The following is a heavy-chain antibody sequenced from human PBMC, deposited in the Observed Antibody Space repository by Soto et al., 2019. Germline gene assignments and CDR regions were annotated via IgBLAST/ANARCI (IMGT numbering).Heavy chain of an antibody. J-gene: IGHJ4*02. CDR3: AKPPPDMVTGSYFDY. CDR2: ISGSGGNT. D-gene: IGHD5-18*01. V-gene: IGHV3-23*01. Sequence: GSLRLSSAASGFPFSSYAMSWVRQAPRKGLEWVSVISGSGGNTYYADSVKGRFIISRDNSKNTLYLQMNSLRAEDTAVYYCAKPPPDMVTGSYFDYWGQGTLVTVSS. CDR1: GFPFSSYA.